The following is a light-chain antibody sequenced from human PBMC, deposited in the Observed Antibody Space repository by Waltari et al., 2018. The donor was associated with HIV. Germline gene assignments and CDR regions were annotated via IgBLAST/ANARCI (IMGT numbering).Light chain of an antibody. Sequence: DIQMTQSPSTLSASVGDRVTITCRASQSISGWLAWYQQKPGKAPKLLIYKASSVESGVPSRFSGNGFGTEFTLTISSLQPDDFATYYCQQYNLYSWTFGQGTKVESK. CDR3: QQYNLYSWT. CDR2: KAS. V-gene: IGKV1-5*03. J-gene: IGKJ1*01. CDR1: QSISGW.